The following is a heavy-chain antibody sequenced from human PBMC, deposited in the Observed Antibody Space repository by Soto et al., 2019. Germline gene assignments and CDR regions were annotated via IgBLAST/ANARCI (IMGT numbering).Heavy chain of an antibody. V-gene: IGHV3-7*01. J-gene: IGHJ6*03. CDR1: GFTFSSYW. D-gene: IGHD2-2*01. Sequence: GGSLRLSCAASGFTFSSYWMSWVRQAPGKGLEWVANIKQDGSEKYYVDSVKGRFTISRDNAKNSLYLQMNSLRAEDTAVYYCARVGALEGYCSSTSCSYYYMDVWGKGTTVTVSS. CDR3: ARVGALEGYCSSTSCSYYYMDV. CDR2: IKQDGSEK.